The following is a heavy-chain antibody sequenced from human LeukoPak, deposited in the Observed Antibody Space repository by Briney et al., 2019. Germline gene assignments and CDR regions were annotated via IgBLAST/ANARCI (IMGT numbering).Heavy chain of an antibody. D-gene: IGHD3-22*01. Sequence: SETLSLTCAVYGGSFSGYYWSWIRQPPGKGLEWIREINHSGSTNYNPSLKSRVTISVDTSKNQFSLKLSSVTAADTAVYYCARVYDSSGYYSGFDYWGQGTLVTVSS. CDR2: INHSGST. CDR3: ARVYDSSGYYSGFDY. J-gene: IGHJ4*02. V-gene: IGHV4-34*01. CDR1: GGSFSGYY.